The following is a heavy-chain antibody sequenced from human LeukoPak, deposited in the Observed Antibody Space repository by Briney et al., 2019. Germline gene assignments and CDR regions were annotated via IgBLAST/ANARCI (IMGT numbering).Heavy chain of an antibody. CDR2: ISSSSSYI. V-gene: IGHV3-21*05. CDR1: GFTFSSYE. J-gene: IGHJ6*04. D-gene: IGHD6-13*01. CDR3: ARDLLAAGV. Sequence: PGGSLRLSCAASGFTFSSYEMNWVRQAPGKGLEWVSYISSSSSYIYYADSVKGRFTISRDNAKNSLYLQMNSLRAEDTAVYYCARDLLAAGVWGKGTTVTVSS.